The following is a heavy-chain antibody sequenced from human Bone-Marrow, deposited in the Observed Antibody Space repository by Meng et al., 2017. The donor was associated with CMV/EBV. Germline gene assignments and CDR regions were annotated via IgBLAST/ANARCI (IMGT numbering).Heavy chain of an antibody. Sequence: SETLSLTCAGYGGSFSGYYWSWIRQPPGKGLEWIGEINHSGSTNYNPSLKSRVTISVDTSKNQFSLKLSSVTAADTAVYYCARGRKVHIVVVIAKYNWFDPWGQGTLVTVSS. CDR2: INHSGST. CDR1: GGSFSGYY. V-gene: IGHV4-34*01. D-gene: IGHD2-21*01. CDR3: ARGRKVHIVVVIAKYNWFDP. J-gene: IGHJ5*02.